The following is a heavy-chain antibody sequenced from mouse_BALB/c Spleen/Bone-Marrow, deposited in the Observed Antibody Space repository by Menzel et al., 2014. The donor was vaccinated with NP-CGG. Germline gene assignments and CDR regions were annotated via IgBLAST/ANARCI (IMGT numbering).Heavy chain of an antibody. CDR3: ARGGFDY. CDR1: GFSLTSYG. V-gene: IGHV2-6-1*01. J-gene: IGHJ2*01. CDR2: IWSDGST. Sequence: VKVVESGPGLVAPSQSLSITCTISGFSLTSYGVHWVRRTPGKGLEWLGVIWSDGSTTYNSALKSRMSISKDNTKSQVFLKMNSLQTYDTAMYYCARGGFDYWGQGTTLTVSS.